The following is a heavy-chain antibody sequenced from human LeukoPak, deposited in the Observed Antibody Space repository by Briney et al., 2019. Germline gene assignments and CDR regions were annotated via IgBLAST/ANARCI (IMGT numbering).Heavy chain of an antibody. D-gene: IGHD3-10*01. CDR2: IYTSGST. V-gene: IGHV4-4*07. CDR1: GSSISSYY. CDR3: ASGEGSDPYYYYGMDV. J-gene: IGHJ6*02. Sequence: PSETLSLTCTVSGSSISSYYWSWIRQPAGKGLEWIGRIYTSGSTNYNPSLKSRVTMSVDTSRNQFSLKLSSVTAADTAVYYCASGEGSDPYYYYGMDVWGQGTTVTVSS.